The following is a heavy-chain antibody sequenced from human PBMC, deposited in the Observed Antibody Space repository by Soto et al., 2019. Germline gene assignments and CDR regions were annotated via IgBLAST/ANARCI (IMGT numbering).Heavy chain of an antibody. CDR1: GGSISGDYY. D-gene: IGHD3-22*01. V-gene: IGHV4-30-4*01. Sequence: PSETLSLTCTVSGGSISGDYYWNWIRQAPGKGLEWIGYVYHTGSTYHNPSLKSRGSISVDTSNNQFSLKLSSVTAADTAVYFRARGPYDITGNRIDSWGQGIPVT. CDR2: VYHTGST. CDR3: ARGPYDITGNRIDS. J-gene: IGHJ5*01.